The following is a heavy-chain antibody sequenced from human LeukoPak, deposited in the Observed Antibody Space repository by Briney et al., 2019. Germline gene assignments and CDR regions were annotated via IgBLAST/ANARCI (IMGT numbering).Heavy chain of an antibody. CDR3: ATLQDTAMVKSFYHYYYMDV. D-gene: IGHD5-18*01. J-gene: IGHJ6*03. Sequence: SETLSLTCTVSGYSISSGYYWGWIRQPPGKGLEWIGSIYHSGSTYYNPSLKSRVTISVDTSKNQFSLKLSSVTAADTAVYYCATLQDTAMVKSFYHYYYMDVWGKGTTVTVSS. CDR1: GYSISSGYY. CDR2: IYHSGST. V-gene: IGHV4-38-2*02.